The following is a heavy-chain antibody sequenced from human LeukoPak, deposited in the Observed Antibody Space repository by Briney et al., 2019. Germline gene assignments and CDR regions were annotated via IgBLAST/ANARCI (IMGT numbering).Heavy chain of an antibody. CDR3: AKDSGGYYTIITDFDY. J-gene: IGHJ4*02. Sequence: GGSLRLSCAVSGFTFSSYAMSWVRQAPGKGLEWVSAITGSGDSTYYADSVKGRFTISRDNSKNTLYLQMNSLRAEDTAVYYCAKDSGGYYTIITDFDYWGQGTLVTVSS. D-gene: IGHD3-3*01. CDR1: GFTFSSYA. CDR2: ITGSGDST. V-gene: IGHV3-23*01.